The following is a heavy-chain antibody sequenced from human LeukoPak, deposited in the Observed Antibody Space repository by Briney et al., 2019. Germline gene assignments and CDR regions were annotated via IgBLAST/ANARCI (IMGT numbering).Heavy chain of an antibody. D-gene: IGHD6-19*01. J-gene: IGHJ3*02. CDR1: DGSIISSDYY. CDR3: ARLTALAGHLGAFDI. CDR2: IYYNGNT. V-gene: IGHV4-39*01. Sequence: HSETLSLTCTVSDGSIISSDYYWGWIRQPPGKGLEWIATIYYNGNTFYNPSLKSRVAISIDMSKSQFFLHLTSVSAADTAVYYCARLTALAGHLGAFDIWGPGTLVTVSS.